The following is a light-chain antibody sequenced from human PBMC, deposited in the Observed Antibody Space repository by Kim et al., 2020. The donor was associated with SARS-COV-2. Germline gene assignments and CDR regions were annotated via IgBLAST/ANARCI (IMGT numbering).Light chain of an antibody. CDR2: EVS. Sequence: LTQPASVSGSPGQSITISCPGTSSDVGGYKYVSWYQPHPGTAPKLMINEVSNRPSGVSNRFSGSKSGNTASLTISGLQAEDEADCYCSSYTNSRTPIFGGGTQLTVL. CDR1: SSDVGGYKY. J-gene: IGLJ2*01. CDR3: SSYTNSRTPI. V-gene: IGLV2-14*01.